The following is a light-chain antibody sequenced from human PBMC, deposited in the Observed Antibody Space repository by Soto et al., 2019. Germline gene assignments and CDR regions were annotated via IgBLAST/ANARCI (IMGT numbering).Light chain of an antibody. J-gene: IGKJ5*01. CDR2: DST. Sequence: SLARGARGSLSCRASQFLSSYLAWYQQIPGQPPRLLIYDSTNRAAGIPARFSGGRSGTDLSLCTSSIDPEELSIYMWDQGHQFGEGTRLEIK. CDR1: QFLSSY. V-gene: IGKV3-11*01. CDR3: DQGHQ.